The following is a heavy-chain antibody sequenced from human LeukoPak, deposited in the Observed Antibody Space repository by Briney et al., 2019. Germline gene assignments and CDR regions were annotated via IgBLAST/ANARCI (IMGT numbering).Heavy chain of an antibody. D-gene: IGHD5-24*01. V-gene: IGHV3-33*01. Sequence: GGTLRLSCAASGFTFSNYGMHWVRQAPGTELEWVAVIRNDGTNKYYADSVRARFAISRDNSKNTLFLQMISLRADDTAVYYCARVKVEMATIGWLDPWGQGTLVTVS. CDR2: IRNDGTNK. CDR1: GFTFSNYG. J-gene: IGHJ5*02. CDR3: ARVKVEMATIGWLDP.